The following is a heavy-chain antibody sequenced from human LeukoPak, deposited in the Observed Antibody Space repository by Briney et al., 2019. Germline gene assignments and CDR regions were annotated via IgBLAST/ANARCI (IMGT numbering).Heavy chain of an antibody. CDR1: GFTFSSYE. J-gene: IGHJ3*02. Sequence: GGSLRLSCAASGFTFSSYEMNWVRQAPGKGLEWVSCISSSGSTIYYADSVKGRFTISRDNAKNSLYLQMNSLRAEDTAVYYCARTRPSGSLDDAFDIWGQGTMVTVSS. V-gene: IGHV3-48*03. D-gene: IGHD1-26*01. CDR3: ARTRPSGSLDDAFDI. CDR2: ISSSGSTI.